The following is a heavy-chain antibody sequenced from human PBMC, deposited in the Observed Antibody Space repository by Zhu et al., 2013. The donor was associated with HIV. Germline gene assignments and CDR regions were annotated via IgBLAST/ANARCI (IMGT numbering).Heavy chain of an antibody. CDR2: FDIEQGET. V-gene: IGHV1-24*01. CDR1: GYTLTELS. J-gene: IGHJ4*02. CDR3: ASGGGSMATGYFDY. Sequence: QVQLVQSGAEVRKPGASVRLSCKVSGYTLTELSMHWVRQAPGRGLEWVGGFDIEQGETIYAQKFQDRVTLTEDTSTDTAFMELTSLRSEDTAVYYCASGGGSMATGYFDYVGPGNPGHRLL. D-gene: IGHD3-16*01.